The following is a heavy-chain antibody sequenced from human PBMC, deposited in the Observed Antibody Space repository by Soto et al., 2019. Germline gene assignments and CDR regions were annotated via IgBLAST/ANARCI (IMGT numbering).Heavy chain of an antibody. V-gene: IGHV4-59*08. J-gene: IGHJ6*03. Sequence: QVQLQESGPGLVKPSETLSLTCTVSGGSISSYYWNWIRQPPGKGLEWIGYISNSGSTSYNPSLKSRVTISVDTSNYQVSLKLTSVTAADTAVYYCARRGYMDVWGKGTTVTVSS. CDR3: ARRGYMDV. CDR2: ISNSGST. CDR1: GGSISSYY.